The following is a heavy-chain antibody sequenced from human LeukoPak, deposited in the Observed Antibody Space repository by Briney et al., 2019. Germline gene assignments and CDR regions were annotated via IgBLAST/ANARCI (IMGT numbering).Heavy chain of an antibody. D-gene: IGHD4-17*01. CDR1: GGSISSYY. Sequence: SETLSLTCTVSGGSISSYYWSWIRQPPGKGLEWIGYIYYSGSTNYNPSLKSRVTISVDTSKNQFSLKLSSVTAADTAVYYCARSVTKVTSDDAFDIWGQGTMVTVSS. CDR3: ARSVTKVTSDDAFDI. V-gene: IGHV4-59*01. J-gene: IGHJ3*02. CDR2: IYYSGST.